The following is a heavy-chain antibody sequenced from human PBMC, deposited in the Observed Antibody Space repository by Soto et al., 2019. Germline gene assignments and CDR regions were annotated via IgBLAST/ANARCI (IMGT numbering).Heavy chain of an antibody. D-gene: IGHD2-8*01. J-gene: IGHJ4*02. CDR1: GFSFSTYT. V-gene: IGHV3-23*01. Sequence: EVQLLESGGGLVQPGGSLRLSCAASGFSFSTYTMSWVRRAPGKGLEWVAAISGSGGSPSYAASVQGRFTISRDTPKKPLYLQMNSLRAEDTAVYYCAKARCTTSNCYVPDYWGQGTLVTVSS. CDR2: ISGSGGSP. CDR3: AKARCTTSNCYVPDY.